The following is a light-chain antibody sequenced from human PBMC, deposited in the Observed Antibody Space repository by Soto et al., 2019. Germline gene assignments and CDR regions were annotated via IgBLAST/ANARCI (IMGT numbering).Light chain of an antibody. CDR3: QQYDNLLFT. CDR2: DAS. V-gene: IGKV1-33*01. Sequence: DLQMTRSPSSLSASVGDRVTITCQASQDISNYLNWYQQKPGKAPKLLIYDASNLETGVPSRFSGSGSGTDFTFTISSLQPEDIATYYCQQYDNLLFTFGPGTKVDIK. CDR1: QDISNY. J-gene: IGKJ3*01.